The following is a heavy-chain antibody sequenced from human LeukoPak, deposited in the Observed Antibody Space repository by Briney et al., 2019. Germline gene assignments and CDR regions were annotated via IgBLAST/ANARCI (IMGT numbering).Heavy chain of an antibody. D-gene: IGHD7-27*01. V-gene: IGHV3-33*01. CDR2: IWYDGSNK. J-gene: IGHJ4*02. Sequence: GGSLRLPCAASGLTFSSYGMHWVRQAPGKGLEWVAVIWYDGSNKYYADSVKGRFTISRDNSKNTLYLQMNSLRVEDTAVYYCARDLGYIDYWGQGTLVTVSS. CDR1: GLTFSSYG. CDR3: ARDLGYIDY.